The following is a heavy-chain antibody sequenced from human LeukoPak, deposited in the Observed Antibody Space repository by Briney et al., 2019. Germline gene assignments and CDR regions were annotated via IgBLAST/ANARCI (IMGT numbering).Heavy chain of an antibody. Sequence: ASVKVSCKASRYTFTGYYMHWVRQATGQGLEWMGWINPNSGGTNYAQKFQGRVTMTRDTSISTAYMELSRLRSDDTAVYYCARDRGYSGYDLRDAFDIWGQGTMVSVSS. CDR3: ARDRGYSGYDLRDAFDI. D-gene: IGHD5-12*01. CDR2: INPNSGGT. J-gene: IGHJ3*02. V-gene: IGHV1-2*02. CDR1: RYTFTGYY.